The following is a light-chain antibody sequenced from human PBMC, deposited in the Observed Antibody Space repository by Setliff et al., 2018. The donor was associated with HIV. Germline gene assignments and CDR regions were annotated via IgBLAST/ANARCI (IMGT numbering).Light chain of an antibody. CDR2: GTS. Sequence: QTVVTQEPSFSVSPGGTITLTCGLSSGSVSTSYYPSWYQQTPGQPPRTLIYGTSSRSSGVPDRFSGSIVGNKAALTITGAQPDDESDYYCVVYLGGGVCVFGPGTKVTVL. CDR3: VVYLGGGVCV. V-gene: IGLV8-61*01. J-gene: IGLJ1*01. CDR1: SGSVSTSYY.